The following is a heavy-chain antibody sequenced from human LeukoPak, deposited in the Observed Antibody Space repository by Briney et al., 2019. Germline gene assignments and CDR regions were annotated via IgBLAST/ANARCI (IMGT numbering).Heavy chain of an antibody. J-gene: IGHJ5*02. Sequence: GGSLRLSCAASGFTFSSYSMNWVRQAPGKGLEWVSSISSSSYIYYADSVKGRFTISRDNAKNSLYLQMNSLRAEDTAVYYCARHSIVAPPPNWFDPWGQGTLVTVSS. CDR2: ISSSSYI. CDR1: GFTFSSYS. D-gene: IGHD3-22*01. CDR3: ARHSIVAPPPNWFDP. V-gene: IGHV3-21*01.